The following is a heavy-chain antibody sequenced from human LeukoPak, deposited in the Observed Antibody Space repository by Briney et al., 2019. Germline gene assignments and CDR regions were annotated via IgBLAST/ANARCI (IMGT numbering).Heavy chain of an antibody. CDR1: GFTFSTYG. D-gene: IGHD6-13*01. V-gene: IGHV3-23*01. J-gene: IGHJ4*02. CDR2: ISGSGGST. CDR3: VRFSRSSSPAY. Sequence: GGSLRLSCAASGFTFSTYGMSWVRQAPGKGLEWVSAISGSGGSTYYADSVKGRFTISRDNSKNTLYLQMNSLRAEDSAVYYCVRFSRSSSPAYWGQGTLVTVSS.